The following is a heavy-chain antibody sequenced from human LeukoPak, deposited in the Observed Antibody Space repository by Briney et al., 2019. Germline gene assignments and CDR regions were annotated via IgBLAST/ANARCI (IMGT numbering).Heavy chain of an antibody. CDR3: ARNSCPSGSCYENRGYFDY. J-gene: IGHJ4*02. Sequence: PSETLSLTCTVSGGSISSYYWSWIRQPAGKGLEWIGRIYTSGSTNYNPSLKSRVTMSVDTSKNQFSLKLSSVTAADTAVYYCARNSCPSGSCYENRGYFDYWGQGTLVTVSS. CDR1: GGSISSYY. V-gene: IGHV4-4*07. D-gene: IGHD2-15*01. CDR2: IYTSGST.